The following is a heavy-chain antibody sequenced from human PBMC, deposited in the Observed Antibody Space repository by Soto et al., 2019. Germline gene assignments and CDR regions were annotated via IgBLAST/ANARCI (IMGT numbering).Heavy chain of an antibody. CDR2: INHRGST. CDR3: ARGFIGAGFLVVVAVRRGYFDY. Sequence: QVQLQQWDAGLLKPSETLSLTCAVYGGSFSGYYWSWIRQPPGKGLEWIGEINHRGSTIYNPSLKSRVTISVDTSKNQFSLKLSSVTAADTAVYYCARGFIGAGFLVVVAVRRGYFDYWGQGTLVTVSS. J-gene: IGHJ4*02. D-gene: IGHD2-15*01. V-gene: IGHV4-34*01. CDR1: GGSFSGYY.